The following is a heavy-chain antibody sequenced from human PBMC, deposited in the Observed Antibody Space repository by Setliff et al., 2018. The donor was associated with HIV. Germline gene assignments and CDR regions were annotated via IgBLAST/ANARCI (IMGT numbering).Heavy chain of an antibody. CDR1: GYTLSTYA. CDR3: ARLGSDYYDSSGYLYYFDY. D-gene: IGHD3-22*01. CDR2: INSDNGNT. V-gene: IGHV1-3*01. Sequence: ASVKVSCKASGYTLSTYALYWVRQAPGQRLEWMGWINSDNGNTKFSQKFQGRLTITADTTASTAYMVLSSLTSEDTAVYYCARLGSDYYDSSGYLYYFDYWGQGTLVTVSS. J-gene: IGHJ4*02.